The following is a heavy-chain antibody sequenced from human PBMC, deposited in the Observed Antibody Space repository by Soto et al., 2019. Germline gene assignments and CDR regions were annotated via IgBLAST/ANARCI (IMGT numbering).Heavy chain of an antibody. Sequence: EVQLLESGGGLVQPGGSLRLSCVASGLTFSGYAMSWVGQAPGQGLEWVSAISVSGDRTYYAESVKGHFTISRDNSKNTLHLQMNSLRAEDTAVYYRTNDQDRGRDNYPPFDYWGQGTLATVSS. J-gene: IGHJ4*02. D-gene: IGHD1-1*01. CDR2: ISVSGDRT. CDR3: TNDQDRGRDNYPPFDY. V-gene: IGHV3-23*01. CDR1: GLTFSGYA.